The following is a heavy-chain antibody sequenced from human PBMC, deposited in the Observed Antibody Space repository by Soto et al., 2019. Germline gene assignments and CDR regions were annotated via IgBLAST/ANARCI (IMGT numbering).Heavy chain of an antibody. Sequence: PGGSLRLSCAASGFTFSGSAMHWVRQASGKGLEWVGRIRSKANNYATAYAASVKGRFTISRDDSKNTAYLQMNSLKTEDTAVYYCTSYATKDGYNSRPVWGQGTLVTVSS. V-gene: IGHV3-73*01. CDR1: GFTFSGSA. CDR3: TSYATKDGYNSRPV. D-gene: IGHD5-12*01. CDR2: IRSKANNYAT. J-gene: IGHJ4*02.